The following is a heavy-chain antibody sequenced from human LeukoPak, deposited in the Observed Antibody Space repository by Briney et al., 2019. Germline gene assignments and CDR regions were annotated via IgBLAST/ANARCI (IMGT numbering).Heavy chain of an antibody. Sequence: GGSLRLSCAASGFTFSSYGMHWVRQAPGKGLEWVAVIWYDGSNKYYADSVKGRFTISRDNSKNTLYLQMNSLRAEDTAVYYCAKDPSSTPFDYWGQGTLVTVSS. CDR3: AKDPSSTPFDY. J-gene: IGHJ4*02. CDR2: IWYDGSNK. CDR1: GFTFSSYG. V-gene: IGHV3-33*06. D-gene: IGHD2-2*01.